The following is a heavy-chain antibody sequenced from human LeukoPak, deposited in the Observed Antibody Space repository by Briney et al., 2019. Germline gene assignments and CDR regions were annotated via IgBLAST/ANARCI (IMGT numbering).Heavy chain of an antibody. Sequence: GASVKVSCKASGYTFTSYAMHWVRQAPGQRLEWMGWINAGNGNTKYSQKFQGRVTITRDTSASTAYMELSSLRSEDTAVYYCARGFRIVGATMPGYWGQGTLVTVSS. CDR2: INAGNGNT. V-gene: IGHV1-3*01. CDR1: GYTFTSYA. CDR3: ARGFRIVGATMPGY. D-gene: IGHD1-26*01. J-gene: IGHJ4*02.